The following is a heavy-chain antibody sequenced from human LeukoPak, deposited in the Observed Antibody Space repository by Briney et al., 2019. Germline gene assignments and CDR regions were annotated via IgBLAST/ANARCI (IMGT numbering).Heavy chain of an antibody. CDR3: ARGESFYYYMDV. D-gene: IGHD2/OR15-2a*01. Sequence: SETLSLTCAVSGYSISSGYYWGWIRQPPGKGLEWIGSIYHSGSTYYNPSLKSRVTISVDTSKNQFSLKLSSVTAADTAVYYCARGESFYYYMDVWGKGTTVTDSS. CDR1: GYSISSGYY. V-gene: IGHV4-38-2*01. CDR2: IYHSGST. J-gene: IGHJ6*03.